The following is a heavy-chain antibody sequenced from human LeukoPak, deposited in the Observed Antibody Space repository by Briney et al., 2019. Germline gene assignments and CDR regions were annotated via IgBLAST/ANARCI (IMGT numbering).Heavy chain of an antibody. CDR1: GYSFTNYD. V-gene: IGHV1-8*01. CDR3: ARGIGYVEGAAAGTTVMDL. J-gene: IGHJ6*02. Sequence: ASVKVSCKASGYSFTNYDINWVRQATGQGLEWMGWMNPNSDNTIYAQKFQGRVTMTSDTSITTAYMELSSLRSEDTAVYYCARGIGYVEGAAAGTTVMDLWGQGTTVTVSS. D-gene: IGHD6-13*01. CDR2: MNPNSDNT.